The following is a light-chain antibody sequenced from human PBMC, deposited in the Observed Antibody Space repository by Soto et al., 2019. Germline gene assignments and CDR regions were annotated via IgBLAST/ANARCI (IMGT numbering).Light chain of an antibody. CDR2: GAS. Sequence: EIVWTQSPGTLSLSPGERATLSCRASQSVSNNYLAWYQKKPGQAPRLLIYGASNRATGIPDRFSGSGSGTDFNLTISRLETEDFAVYECQQYGSSTLTFGGGTRLEIK. CDR1: QSVSNNY. CDR3: QQYGSSTLT. V-gene: IGKV3-20*01. J-gene: IGKJ5*01.